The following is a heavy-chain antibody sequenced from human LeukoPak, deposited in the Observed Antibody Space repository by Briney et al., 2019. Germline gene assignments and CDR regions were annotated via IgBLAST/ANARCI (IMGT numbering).Heavy chain of an antibody. CDR1: GDSISSYY. V-gene: IGHV4-59*01. Sequence: SETLSLTCTVSGDSISSYYWSWIRQPPGKGLEWIGYIYYSGSTNYNPSLKSRVTISVDTSKNQFSLKLSSVTAADTAVYYCARDSHLGVDYWGQGTLVTVSS. CDR3: ARDSHLGVDY. CDR2: IYYSGST. J-gene: IGHJ4*02. D-gene: IGHD3-16*01.